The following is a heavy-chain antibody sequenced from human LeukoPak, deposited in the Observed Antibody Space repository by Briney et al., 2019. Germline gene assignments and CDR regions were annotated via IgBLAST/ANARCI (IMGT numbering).Heavy chain of an antibody. J-gene: IGHJ4*02. CDR2: IYSGGST. CDR3: ARLASSNYYGSGSYYGMRDY. D-gene: IGHD3-10*01. CDR1: GFTVSSNY. V-gene: IGHV3-66*01. Sequence: PGGSLRLSCAASGFTVSSNYMSWVRQAPGKGLEWVSVIYSGGSTYYADSVKGRFTISRDNSKNTLYLQMNSLRAEDTAVYYCARLASSNYYGSGSYYGMRDYWGQGTLVTVSS.